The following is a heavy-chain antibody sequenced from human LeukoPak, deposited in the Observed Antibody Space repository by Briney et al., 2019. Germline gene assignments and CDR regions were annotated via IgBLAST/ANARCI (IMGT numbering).Heavy chain of an antibody. CDR3: VRGPPTPGFFHFFF. D-gene: IGHD2-15*01. CDR2: IYSGGRT. Sequence: TGGSLRLSCAASGFTFSSYGMHWVRQAPGKGLEWVSVIYSGGRTYYAGSVKGRFTISRDNSKNTVDLQMSSLRVDDSAIYYCVRGPPTPGFFHFFFWGQGTLATVSS. CDR1: GFTFSSYG. J-gene: IGHJ4*02. V-gene: IGHV3-66*01.